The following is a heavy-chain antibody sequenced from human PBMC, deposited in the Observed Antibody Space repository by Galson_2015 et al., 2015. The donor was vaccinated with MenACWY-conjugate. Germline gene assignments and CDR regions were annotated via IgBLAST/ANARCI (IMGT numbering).Heavy chain of an antibody. CDR2: IDPSGTST. Sequence: SVKVSCKASGYTFTSYYMHWVRQAPGQGLEWVGRIDPSGTSTINAQKVQGRVTMTTATSTSTVYMDLSSLRSEDTAVYYCARGGLHDGFDYSGQGTLVTVSS. V-gene: IGHV1-46*03. CDR1: GYTFTSYY. D-gene: IGHD2-21*02. J-gene: IGHJ4*02. CDR3: ARGGLHDGFDY.